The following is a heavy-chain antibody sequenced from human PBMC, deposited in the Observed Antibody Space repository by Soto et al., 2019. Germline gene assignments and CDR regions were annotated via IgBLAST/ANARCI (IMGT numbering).Heavy chain of an antibody. D-gene: IGHD2-8*01. CDR3: AKGGRSRWYYFAY. J-gene: IGHJ4*02. CDR2: ISGSGGST. V-gene: IGHV3-23*01. CDR1: GFTFISYA. Sequence: PGGSLRLSCAASGFTFISYAMSWVLQAPGKGLEWVSAISGSGGSTYYADSVKGRFTISRDNSKNTLYLQMNSLRAEDTAVYYCAKGGRSRWYYFAYWGKGNLVTVYS.